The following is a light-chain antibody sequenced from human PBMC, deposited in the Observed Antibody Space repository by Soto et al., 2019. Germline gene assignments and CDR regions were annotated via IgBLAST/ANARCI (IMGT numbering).Light chain of an antibody. J-gene: IGKJ4*01. Sequence: EIVMTQSPATLSVSPGETATLSCRASQSVTSNLAWYQQKPGQGPRLLIYGAFTRATGIPARFSGSGSGTEFTLTISSLQSEDFAVYYCQQYKNWSPLTFGGGTKVEIK. CDR1: QSVTSN. CDR3: QQYKNWSPLT. V-gene: IGKV3-15*01. CDR2: GAF.